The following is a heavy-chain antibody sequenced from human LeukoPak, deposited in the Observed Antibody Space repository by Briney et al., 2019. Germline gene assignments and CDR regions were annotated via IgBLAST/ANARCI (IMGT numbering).Heavy chain of an antibody. CDR2: IYYSGST. D-gene: IGHD3-16*01. CDR1: GGSISSYY. J-gene: IGHJ4*02. V-gene: IGHV4-59*12. Sequence: PSETLSLTCTVSGGSISSYYWSWIRQPPGKGLEWIGYIYYSGSTNYNPSLKSRVTISVDTSKNQFSLKLSSVTAADTAVYYCARGGGWALGYFDYWGQGTLVTVSS. CDR3: ARGGGWALGYFDY.